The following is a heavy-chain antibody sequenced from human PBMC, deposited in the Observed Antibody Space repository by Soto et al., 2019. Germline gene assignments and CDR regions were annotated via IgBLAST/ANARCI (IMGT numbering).Heavy chain of an antibody. D-gene: IGHD6-13*01. CDR3: ARDCIAAAGRTFDY. CDR2: IYYSGST. J-gene: IGHJ4*02. CDR1: GGSISSYY. V-gene: IGHV4-59*01. Sequence: SETLSLTCTVSGGSISSYYWSWIRQPPGKGLEWIGYIYYSGSTNYNPSLKSRVTISVDTSKNQFSLKLSPVTAADTAVYYCARDCIAAAGRTFDYWGQGTLVTVSS.